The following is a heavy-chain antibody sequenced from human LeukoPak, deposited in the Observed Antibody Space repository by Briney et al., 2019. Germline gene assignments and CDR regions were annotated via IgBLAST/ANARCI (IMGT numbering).Heavy chain of an antibody. CDR1: GGSISSYY. CDR3: AGSIAARRTTERTIDY. D-gene: IGHD6-6*01. V-gene: IGHV4-59*08. CDR2: IYYSGST. Sequence: SETLSLTCTVPGGSISSYYWSWIRQPPGKGLEWIGYIYYSGSTNYNPSLKSRVTISVDTSKNQFSLKLSSVTAADTAVYYCAGSIAARRTTERTIDYWGQGTLVTVSS. J-gene: IGHJ4*02.